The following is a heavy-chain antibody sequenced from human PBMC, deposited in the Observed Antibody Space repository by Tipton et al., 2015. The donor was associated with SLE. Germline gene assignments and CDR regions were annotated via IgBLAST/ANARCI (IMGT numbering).Heavy chain of an antibody. J-gene: IGHJ4*02. CDR3: ARRGYCGGDCYPFDY. CDR1: GGSISSSNW. D-gene: IGHD2-21*02. V-gene: IGHV4-39*07. Sequence: TLSLTCAVSGGSISSSNWWSWIRQPPGKGLEWIGSIYYSGSTYYNPSLKSRVTISVDTSKNQFSLKLSSVTAADTAVYYCARRGYCGGDCYPFDYWGQGTLVTVSS. CDR2: IYYSGST.